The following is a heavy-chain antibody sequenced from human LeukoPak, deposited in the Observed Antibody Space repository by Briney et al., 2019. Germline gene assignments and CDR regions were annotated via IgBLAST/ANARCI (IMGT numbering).Heavy chain of an antibody. D-gene: IGHD3-16*02. V-gene: IGHV3-21*04. Sequence: GGSLRLSCAASGYTFRDYSMNWVRQVPGKGLEWVSSISSTGTYIYYADSVRGRFTISRDNAKNSLFLQLNSLRAEDTAVYYGVSGNDPDYLWTTYRRDAFDIWGQGTMVIVSS. J-gene: IGHJ3*02. CDR2: ISSTGTYI. CDR3: VSGNDPDYLWTTYRRDAFDI. CDR1: GYTFRDYS.